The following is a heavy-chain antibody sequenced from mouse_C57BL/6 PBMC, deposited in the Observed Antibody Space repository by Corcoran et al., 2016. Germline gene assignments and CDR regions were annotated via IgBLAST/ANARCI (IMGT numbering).Heavy chain of an antibody. CDR2: INTYSGVP. Sequence: QIQLVQSGPELKKPGETVKISCKASGYIFTTYGMRWVKQAPGKGLKWMGWINTYSGVPTYADDFKGRFAFSLETSASTAYLQINNLKNEETATYFCAREKGAYYDYGDGLYWGHGTTLTVA. CDR1: GYIFTTYG. D-gene: IGHD2-4*01. V-gene: IGHV9-3*01. J-gene: IGHJ2*01. CDR3: AREKGAYYDYGDGLY.